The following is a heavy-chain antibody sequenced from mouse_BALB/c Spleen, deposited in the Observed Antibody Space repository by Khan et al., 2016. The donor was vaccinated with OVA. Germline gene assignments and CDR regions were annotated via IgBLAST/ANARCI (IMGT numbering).Heavy chain of an antibody. V-gene: IGHV1-7*01. CDR2: INPTSGYT. CDR1: GYTFTTYW. CDR3: SRDRIDY. Sequence: QIQLVQSGAELAKPGAPVKMSCKASGYTFTTYWMHWVKQRPGQGLEWIGYINPTSGYTDYNEKFKDRATLSADKASSTAYMQLSSLTSEGSAVYYCSRDRIDYWGQGTTLTVSS. J-gene: IGHJ2*01.